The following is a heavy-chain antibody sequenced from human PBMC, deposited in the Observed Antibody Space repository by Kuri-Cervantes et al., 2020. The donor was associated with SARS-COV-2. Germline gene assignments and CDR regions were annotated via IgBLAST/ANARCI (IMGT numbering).Heavy chain of an antibody. Sequence: GESLKISCAASRFTFSSYAMHWVRQAPGKGLEWVAVISYDGSNKYYADSVKGRFTISRDNSKNTLYLQMNSLRAEDTAVYYCARARAAAGTFIEYFQHWGQGTLVTVSS. V-gene: IGHV3-30-3*01. D-gene: IGHD6-13*01. CDR1: RFTFSSYA. CDR2: ISYDGSNK. CDR3: ARARAAAGTFIEYFQH. J-gene: IGHJ1*01.